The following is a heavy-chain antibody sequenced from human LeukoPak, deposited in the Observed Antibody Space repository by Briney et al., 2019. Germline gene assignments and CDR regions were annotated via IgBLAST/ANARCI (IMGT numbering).Heavy chain of an antibody. D-gene: IGHD3-9*01. CDR2: IRYDGSNK. Sequence: PGGSLRLSCAASGFTFTNYGMHWVRQAPGKGVEWVAFIRYDGSNKYYADSVKGRFTISRDNSKNTLFLQMHSLRVDDTAVYYCAKDGPSYNILTGFRRPSAYYFDYWGQGTLVTVSS. CDR1: GFTFTNYG. V-gene: IGHV3-30*02. CDR3: AKDGPSYNILTGFRRPSAYYFDY. J-gene: IGHJ4*02.